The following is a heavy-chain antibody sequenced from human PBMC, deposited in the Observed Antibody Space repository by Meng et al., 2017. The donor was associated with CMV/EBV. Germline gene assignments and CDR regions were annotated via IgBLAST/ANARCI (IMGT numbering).Heavy chain of an antibody. V-gene: IGHV3-48*04. J-gene: IGHJ4*02. Sequence: GESLKISCAAPGFTFSSYSMNWVRQAPGKGLEWVSYISSSSSTIYYADSVKGRFTISRDNAKNSLYLQMNSLRAEDTAVYYCARRGRYFDWALNYFDYWGQGTLVTVSS. D-gene: IGHD3-9*01. CDR2: ISSSSSTI. CDR1: GFTFSSYS. CDR3: ARRGRYFDWALNYFDY.